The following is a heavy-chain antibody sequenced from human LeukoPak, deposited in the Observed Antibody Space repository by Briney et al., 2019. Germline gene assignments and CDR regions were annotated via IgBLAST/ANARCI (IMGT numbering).Heavy chain of an antibody. D-gene: IGHD3-22*01. V-gene: IGHV1-69*05. CDR1: VGTFSSYA. CDR3: ARDGGLDYYDSSGYSEGSDY. J-gene: IGHJ4*02. CDR2: IIPIFGTA. Sequence: SVKVSCKASVGTFSSYAISCVRQAPGQGLEWMGRIIPIFGTANYAQKFQSRVTITTDESTSTASMELSSLGSEATAVYYCARDGGLDYYDSSGYSEGSDYWGQGTLVTVSS.